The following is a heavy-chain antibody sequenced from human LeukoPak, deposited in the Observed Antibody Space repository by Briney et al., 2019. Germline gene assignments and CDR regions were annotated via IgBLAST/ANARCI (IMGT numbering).Heavy chain of an antibody. CDR2: ISDSADST. CDR3: ARGVHNSFDY. Sequence: GGSLRLSCAASGFTFSNTWMNWVRQAPGKGLEWVSGISDSADSTYYPDSVKGRFTVSRDNSRNTLYLQMNSLRAEDTAVYYCARGVHNSFDYWGQGTLVTVSS. J-gene: IGHJ4*02. CDR1: GFTFSNTW. D-gene: IGHD3-10*01. V-gene: IGHV3-23*01.